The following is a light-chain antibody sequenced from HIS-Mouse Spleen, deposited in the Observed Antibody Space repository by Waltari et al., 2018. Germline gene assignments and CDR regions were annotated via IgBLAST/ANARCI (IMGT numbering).Light chain of an antibody. J-gene: IGLJ3*02. CDR1: SSNIGSNT. Sequence: QSVLTQPPSASGTPGQRVTISCSGSSSNIGSNTVNWYQQLPGTAPKLLIYSNNQRTSRVPGQVAGSKAGTSASLDICGLQSEDEADYYCAAWDDSLNGPVFGGGTKLTVL. V-gene: IGLV1-44*01. CDR3: AAWDDSLNGPV. CDR2: SNN.